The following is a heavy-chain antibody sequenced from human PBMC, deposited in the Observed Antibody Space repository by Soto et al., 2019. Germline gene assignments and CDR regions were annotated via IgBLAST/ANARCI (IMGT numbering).Heavy chain of an antibody. CDR2: ISPDGINK. Sequence: QVQLVESGGGLVQPGGSLRLSCAVSGFTFSDYGMHWVRQAPGKGLEWVAVISPDGINKYYPDSLRGRFTISRDNYKNTLYLKMSLQRGDETDVYYGVTPSGLYPDYWGQGTHVTVSS. D-gene: IGHD6-19*01. CDR1: GFTFSDYG. V-gene: IGHV3-30*03. J-gene: IGHJ4*02. CDR3: VTPSGLYPDY.